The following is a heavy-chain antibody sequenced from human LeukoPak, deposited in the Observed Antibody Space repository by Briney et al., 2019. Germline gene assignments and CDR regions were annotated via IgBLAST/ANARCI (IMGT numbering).Heavy chain of an antibody. CDR2: ISGSGGST. Sequence: PGGSLRLSCAASGFTFSSYAMSWVRQAPGKGLEWVSAISGSGGSTYYADSVKGRFTISRDNSKNTLYLQMNSLRAEDTAVYYCAKTVGATIGGEDYFGYWGQGTLVTVSS. V-gene: IGHV3-23*01. J-gene: IGHJ4*02. CDR3: AKTVGATIGGEDYFGY. CDR1: GFTFSSYA. D-gene: IGHD1-26*01.